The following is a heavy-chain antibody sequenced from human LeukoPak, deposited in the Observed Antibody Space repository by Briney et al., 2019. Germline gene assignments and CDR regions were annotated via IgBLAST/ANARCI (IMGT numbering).Heavy chain of an antibody. Sequence: PGGSLRVSCAASGFAFTRYAMHWVRQPPGKGLEWVAATSYDGSNKYYADSVKGRFTISRDNSKNTLYLQMNSLRAEDTAVYYCARSYGTFNYFDYWGQGTLVTVSS. J-gene: IGHJ4*02. D-gene: IGHD1-26*01. V-gene: IGHV3-30*04. CDR2: TSYDGSNK. CDR3: ARSYGTFNYFDY. CDR1: GFAFTRYA.